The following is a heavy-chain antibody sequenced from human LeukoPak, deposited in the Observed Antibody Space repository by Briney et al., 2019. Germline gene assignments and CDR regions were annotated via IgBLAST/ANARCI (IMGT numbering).Heavy chain of an antibody. D-gene: IGHD1-1*01. V-gene: IGHV3-7*01. CDR1: GFTFSSYW. Sequence: GGSLRLSCAASGFTFSSYWMSWVRQAPGKGPEWVANIKQDGSEKNYVDSVKGRFTISRDNAKNSLYLQMNSLRAEDTAVYYCARDGRYFYYYYGMDVWGQGTTVTVSS. CDR3: ARDGRYFYYYYGMDV. J-gene: IGHJ6*02. CDR2: IKQDGSEK.